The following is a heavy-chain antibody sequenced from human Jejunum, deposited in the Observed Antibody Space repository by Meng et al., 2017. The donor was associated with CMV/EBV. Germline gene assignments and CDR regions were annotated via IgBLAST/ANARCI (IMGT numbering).Heavy chain of an antibody. CDR1: GFTFSSYW. CDR3: ARGSTVYVHFSS. J-gene: IGHJ5*01. CDR2: ISGDGSGI. Sequence: CAASGFTFSSYWMHWVRQAPGKGLVWLSRISGDGSGINYADSVEGRLTISRDTAKPPLYLQIPLPRADATAVYYCARGSTVYVHFSSW. V-gene: IGHV3-74*01. D-gene: IGHD5/OR15-5a*01.